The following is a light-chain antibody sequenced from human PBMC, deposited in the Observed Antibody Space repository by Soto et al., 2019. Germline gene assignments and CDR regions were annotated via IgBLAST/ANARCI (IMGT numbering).Light chain of an antibody. CDR2: EVS. CDR3: CSYAGGVI. J-gene: IGLJ2*01. V-gene: IGLV2-23*02. CDR1: SSNVGSYNL. Sequence: HSALTQPASVSGSPGQSITLSCTGTSSNVGSYNLVSWYQQHPGKAPKLMIYEVSKRPSGVSNRFSGSKSGNTASLTISGLQAEDEADYYCCSYAGGVIFGGGTKLTVL.